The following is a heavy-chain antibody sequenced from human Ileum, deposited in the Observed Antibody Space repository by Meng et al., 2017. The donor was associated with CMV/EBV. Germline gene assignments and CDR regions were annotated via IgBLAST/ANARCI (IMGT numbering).Heavy chain of an antibody. V-gene: IGHV4-4*07. CDR3: ARAGARGVPVDL. D-gene: IGHD3-10*01. CDR2: IHYSGGT. CDR1: CDSIKNYY. Sequence: QVPLQESSQKLRKPSETLSLTCTVSCDSIKNYYWTWLRQPAGRGLEWLGRIHYSGGTDDNPSLKSRVTLSIDTSKNQLSLKIYSVTAADTAVYYCARAGARGVPVDLWGQGTLVTVSS. J-gene: IGHJ4*02.